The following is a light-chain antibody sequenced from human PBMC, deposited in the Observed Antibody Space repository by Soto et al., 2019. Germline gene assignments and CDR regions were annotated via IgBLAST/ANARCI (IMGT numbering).Light chain of an antibody. CDR1: SSNIGAGYD. CDR3: QSYDSTLSGSRVV. V-gene: IGLV1-40*01. J-gene: IGLJ2*01. Sequence: QSVLTQPPSVSGAPGQRVTISCSGSSSNIGAGYDVHWYEQLPGKAPKLLISGDNNRPSGVPDRFSASKSGTSASLTITGLQDEDEADYYCQSYDSTLSGSRVVFGGGTNSPS. CDR2: GDN.